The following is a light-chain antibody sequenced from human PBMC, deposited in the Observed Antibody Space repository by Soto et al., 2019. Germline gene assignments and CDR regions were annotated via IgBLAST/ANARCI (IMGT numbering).Light chain of an antibody. CDR2: AAS. Sequence: DIQMTQSPSSLSASVGDRVTITCRASQSISSYLNWSQQQSGQAPRLLIYAASSLQSGVPSRFSGSGSGTEFTLHIRSLQPEDFATYYSQQSYRSPYTFCQATKLEIK. V-gene: IGKV1-39*01. CDR1: QSISSY. J-gene: IGKJ2*01. CDR3: QQSYRSPYT.